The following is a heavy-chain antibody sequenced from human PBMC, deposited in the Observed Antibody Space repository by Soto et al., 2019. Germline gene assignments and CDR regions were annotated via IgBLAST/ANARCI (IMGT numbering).Heavy chain of an antibody. CDR2: IYHSGST. J-gene: IGHJ4*02. Sequence: SETLSLTCAVSGGSISSSNWWSWVRQPPGKGLEWIGEIYHSGSTNYNPSLKSRVTISVDKSKNQFSLKLSPVTAADTAVYYCARGVGGIAVAGPDVSFDYWGQGTLVTVSS. CDR1: GGSISSSNW. CDR3: ARGVGGIAVAGPDVSFDY. D-gene: IGHD6-19*01. V-gene: IGHV4-4*02.